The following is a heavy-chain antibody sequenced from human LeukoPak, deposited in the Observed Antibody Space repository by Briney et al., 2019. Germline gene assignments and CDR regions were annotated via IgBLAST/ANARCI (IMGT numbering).Heavy chain of an antibody. Sequence: GGSLRLSCVASGFTFSTYTMNWVRQAPGKGLEWVSAISGSGGSTYYADSVKGRFTISRDNSKNTLYLQMNSLRAEDTAVYYCAKDQTPTYYYGSGSYSPVDYWGQGTLVTVSS. V-gene: IGHV3-23*01. D-gene: IGHD3-10*01. CDR2: ISGSGGST. CDR3: AKDQTPTYYYGSGSYSPVDY. CDR1: GFTFSTYT. J-gene: IGHJ4*02.